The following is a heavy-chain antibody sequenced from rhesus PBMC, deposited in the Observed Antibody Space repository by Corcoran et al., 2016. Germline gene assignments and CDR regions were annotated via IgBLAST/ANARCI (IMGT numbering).Heavy chain of an antibody. Sequence: QVQLQESGPGLVKPSETLSLTCAVSGGSINSGYYYCYWIRQPPGKGLEWIGYITYGGSTNSNPSLKSRVAFSRDTSKNQFSLKLSSVTAADTAVYYCARSGTYYFYFDYWGQGVLVTVSS. D-gene: IGHD3-16*01. CDR2: ITYGGST. CDR1: GGSINSGYYY. V-gene: IGHV4-122*02. J-gene: IGHJ4*01. CDR3: ARSGTYYFYFDY.